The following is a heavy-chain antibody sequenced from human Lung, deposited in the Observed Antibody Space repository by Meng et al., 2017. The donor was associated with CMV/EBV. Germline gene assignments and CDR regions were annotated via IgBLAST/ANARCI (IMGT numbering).Heavy chain of an antibody. CDR3: ARAPYADDFWSSWVRADRNYYYGMDV. J-gene: IGHJ6*02. Sequence: WVRQAPGKGLEWVAVISYDGSNKYYADSVKGRFTISRDNSKNTLYLQMNSLRAEDTAVYYCARAPYADDFWSSWVRADRNYYYGMDVWGQGTTVTVSS. CDR2: ISYDGSNK. V-gene: IGHV3-30-3*01. D-gene: IGHD3-3*01.